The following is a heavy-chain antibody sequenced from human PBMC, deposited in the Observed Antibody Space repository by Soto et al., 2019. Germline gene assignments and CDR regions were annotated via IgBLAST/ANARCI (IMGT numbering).Heavy chain of an antibody. CDR3: ARHNTNSGSYYFDY. D-gene: IGHD1-26*01. V-gene: IGHV4-39*01. Sequence: SETLSLTCTVSGGSISSSSYYWGWIRQPPGKGLEWIGSIYYSGSTYYNPSLKSRVTISVDTSKNQFSLKLSSVTAADTAVYYCARHNTNSGSYYFDYWGQGTLVTVSS. CDR1: GGSISSSSYY. J-gene: IGHJ4*02. CDR2: IYYSGST.